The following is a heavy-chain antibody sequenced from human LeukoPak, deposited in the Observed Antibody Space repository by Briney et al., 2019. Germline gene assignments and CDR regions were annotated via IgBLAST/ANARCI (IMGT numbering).Heavy chain of an antibody. CDR3: AREYCSGGSCYIFDY. D-gene: IGHD2-15*01. J-gene: IGHJ4*02. Sequence: ASVKVSCKASGYTFTSYGISWVRQAPGQGLEWMGWISAYNGNTNYAQKLQGRVTMTTDTSTSTAYMELRSLRSDGTAVYYCAREYCSGGSCYIFDYWGQGTLVTVSS. CDR1: GYTFTSYG. CDR2: ISAYNGNT. V-gene: IGHV1-18*04.